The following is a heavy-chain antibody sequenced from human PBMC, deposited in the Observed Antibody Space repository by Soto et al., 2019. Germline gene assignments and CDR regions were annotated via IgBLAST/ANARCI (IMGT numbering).Heavy chain of an antibody. J-gene: IGHJ4*02. CDR1: GYTFTSYA. CDR2: INAGNGNT. V-gene: IGHV1-3*01. D-gene: IGHD6-19*01. Sequence: GASVKVSCKASGYTFTSYAMHWVRQAPGQRLEWMGWINAGNGNTKYSQKFQGRVTITRDTSASTAYMELSSLRSEDTAVYYCAREAGGIAVAGTNYWGQGTLVTVSS. CDR3: AREAGGIAVAGTNY.